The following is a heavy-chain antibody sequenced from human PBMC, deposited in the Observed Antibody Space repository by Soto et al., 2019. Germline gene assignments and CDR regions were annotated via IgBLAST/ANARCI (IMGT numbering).Heavy chain of an antibody. CDR3: VSSSPADDYYGSGSYHTDV. Sequence: AGESLKISCKGSGYSFTSYWISWVRQMPGKGLEWMGRIDPSDSYTNYSPSFQGHVTISADKSISTAYLQWSSLKASDTAMYYCVSSSPADDYYGSGSYHTDVWGQGATVTVSS. J-gene: IGHJ6*02. CDR2: IDPSDSYT. V-gene: IGHV5-10-1*01. D-gene: IGHD3-10*01. CDR1: GYSFTSYW.